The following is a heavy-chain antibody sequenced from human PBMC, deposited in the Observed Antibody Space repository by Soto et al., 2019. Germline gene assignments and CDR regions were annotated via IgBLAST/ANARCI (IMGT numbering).Heavy chain of an antibody. V-gene: IGHV1-8*01. CDR1: GYTFSNYD. CDR2: VNPNNGDT. Sequence: QVQLVQSGAELKKPGASVKVSCKASGYTFSNYDMNWVRQATGQGPEWIGWVNPNNGDTGYAQKFQAPVTLTTDISTTTAYMELTSLRSEDPAIYYCAKVSRKGSAIDFDYWGQGTLITVSS. CDR3: AKVSRKGSAIDFDY. D-gene: IGHD3-10*01. J-gene: IGHJ4*02.